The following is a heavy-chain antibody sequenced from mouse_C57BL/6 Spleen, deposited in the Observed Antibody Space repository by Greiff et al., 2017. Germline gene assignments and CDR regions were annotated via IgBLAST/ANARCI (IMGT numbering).Heavy chain of an antibody. J-gene: IGHJ2*01. V-gene: IGHV1-76*01. Sequence: VQLQQSGAELVRPGASVKLSCKASGYTFTDYYINWVKQRPGQGLEWIARIYPGSGNTYYNEKFKGKATLTVEKSSSTAYMQLISLTSEDSAVYVCASSKVRRPYYFDYWGQGTTLTVSS. CDR2: IYPGSGNT. CDR1: GYTFTDYY. D-gene: IGHD2-14*01. CDR3: ASSKVRRPYYFDY.